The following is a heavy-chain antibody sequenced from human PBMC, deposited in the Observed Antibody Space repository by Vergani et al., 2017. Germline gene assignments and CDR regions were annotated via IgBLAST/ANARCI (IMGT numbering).Heavy chain of an antibody. Sequence: EVQLLESGGGLVQPGGSLRLSCAASGFTFSSYAMSWVRQAPGKGLEWVSAISGSGGSTYYADSVKGQFTISRDNSKNTLYLQMNSLRAEDTAVYYCAKIRRAVWSGDYDAFDIWGQGTMVTVSS. J-gene: IGHJ3*02. D-gene: IGHD3-3*01. CDR2: ISGSGGST. V-gene: IGHV3-23*01. CDR1: GFTFSSYA. CDR3: AKIRRAVWSGDYDAFDI.